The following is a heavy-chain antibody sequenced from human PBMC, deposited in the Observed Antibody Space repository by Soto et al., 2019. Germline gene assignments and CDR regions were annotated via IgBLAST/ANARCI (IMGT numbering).Heavy chain of an antibody. CDR1: GFTFSSYA. CDR2: ISSSSSTI. J-gene: IGHJ4*02. V-gene: IGHV3-48*02. D-gene: IGHD3-22*01. CDR3: GKVSTYYYDSTFDF. Sequence: SGGSLRLSCEASGFTFSSYAMSWVRQAPGKGLEWVSYISSSSSTIYYADSVKGRFTISRDNAKNSLYLQMNSLRDEDTAVYYCGKVSTYYYDSTFDFWGQGTLVTVSS.